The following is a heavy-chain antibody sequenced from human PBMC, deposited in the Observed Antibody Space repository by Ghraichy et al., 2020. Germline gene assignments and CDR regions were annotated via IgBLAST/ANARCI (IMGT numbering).Heavy chain of an antibody. Sequence: GGSLRLSCAASGFTFSSYAMHWVRQAPGKGLEWVAVISYDGSNKYYADSVKGRFTISRDNSKNTLYLQMNSLRAEDTAVYYCARDQHSSEATPLGYWGQGTLVTVSS. V-gene: IGHV3-30*04. D-gene: IGHD6-19*01. CDR1: GFTFSSYA. CDR3: ARDQHSSEATPLGY. CDR2: ISYDGSNK. J-gene: IGHJ4*02.